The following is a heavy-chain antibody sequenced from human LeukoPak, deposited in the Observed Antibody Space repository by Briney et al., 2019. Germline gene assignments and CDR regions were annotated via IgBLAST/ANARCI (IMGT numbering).Heavy chain of an antibody. Sequence: GGSLRLSCAASGFTFSTYAMHWVRQTPGKGLEYVSAISTNGGGTYYANSVKGRFTISRDNSKNTLYLQMGSLRAEDMAVYYCARYCSGVSCYSGYDYWGQGTLVTVSS. V-gene: IGHV3-64*01. CDR1: GFTFSTYA. D-gene: IGHD2-15*01. CDR2: ISTNGGGT. J-gene: IGHJ4*02. CDR3: ARYCSGVSCYSGYDY.